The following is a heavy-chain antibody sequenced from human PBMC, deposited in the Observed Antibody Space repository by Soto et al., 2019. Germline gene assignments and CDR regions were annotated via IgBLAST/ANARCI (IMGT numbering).Heavy chain of an antibody. CDR3: AKGFSGHYYDV. Sequence: EVQVLESGGGLVQPGGSLRLSCTASGFMSWDRQAPEKGLEWVSAISDYGANTYYVDSVNGRFTLSRDNAKNTLYLQMSALRAEDPAVYYCAKGFSGHYYDVRVQGALVTVSS. CDR2: ISDYGANT. V-gene: IGHV3-23*01. CDR1: GF. J-gene: IGHJ4*02. D-gene: IGHD3-22*01.